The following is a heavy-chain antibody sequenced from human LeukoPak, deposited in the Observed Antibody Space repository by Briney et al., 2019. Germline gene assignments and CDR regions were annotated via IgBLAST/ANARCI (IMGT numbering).Heavy chain of an antibody. J-gene: IGHJ5*02. D-gene: IGHD6-13*01. V-gene: IGHV1-3*01. CDR1: GYIFTNYG. CDR2: INAGNGNI. Sequence: ASVKVSCKASGYIFTNYGIHWVRQAPGQRLECMGWINAGNGNIKYSQNFQGRVTFTGDTSASTVYMELSSLRSEDTAVYYCARDIDRVFNWFDPWGQGTLVTVSS. CDR3: ARDIDRVFNWFDP.